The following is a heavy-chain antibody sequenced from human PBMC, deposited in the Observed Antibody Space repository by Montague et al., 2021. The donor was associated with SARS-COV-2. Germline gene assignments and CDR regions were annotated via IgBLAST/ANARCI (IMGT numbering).Heavy chain of an antibody. CDR3: ARDYGDYSYYYGLDV. CDR1: GGSIRSGSYY. V-gene: IGHV4-61*02. J-gene: IGHJ6*02. D-gene: IGHD4-17*01. Sequence: TLSLTCTVSGGSIRSGSYYWSWIRQPAGKGLEWIGRIYSRGSTNYNPSLKSRVTMSVDTSKNKFSLKVSYVTAADTAVYYCARDYGDYSYYYGLDVWGQGTTVTVSS. CDR2: IYSRGST.